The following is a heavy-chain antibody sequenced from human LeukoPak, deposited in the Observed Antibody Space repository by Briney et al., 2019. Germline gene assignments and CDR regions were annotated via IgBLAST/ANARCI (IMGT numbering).Heavy chain of an antibody. Sequence: GRSLRLSCAASGFTFNKYAMSWVRQAPGKGLQRVSGISDFGGSSYYADSVKGRFTISRDNSENTLYLQMNSLRAEDTAVYYCAKAGYSYASAYFDYWGQGTLVTVSS. J-gene: IGHJ4*02. D-gene: IGHD5-18*01. CDR1: GFTFNKYA. CDR2: ISDFGGSS. CDR3: AKAGYSYASAYFDY. V-gene: IGHV3-23*01.